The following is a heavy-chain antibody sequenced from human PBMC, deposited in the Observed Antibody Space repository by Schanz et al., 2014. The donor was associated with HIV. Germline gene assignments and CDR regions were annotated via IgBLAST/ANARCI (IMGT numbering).Heavy chain of an antibody. CDR3: AKGYTSSSVFNL. CDR1: GFTFSSYG. J-gene: IGHJ2*01. D-gene: IGHD6-6*01. CDR2: ISHDGRSQ. V-gene: IGHV3-30*18. Sequence: QVQLVESGGGVVQPGRSLRLSCAASGFTFSSYGMHWVRQAPGKGLEWVAVISHDGRSQFYGDSVKGRFTISRDNFKNTLDLQMDSLRPDDTAVYYCAKGYTSSSVFNLWGRGTLVTVSS.